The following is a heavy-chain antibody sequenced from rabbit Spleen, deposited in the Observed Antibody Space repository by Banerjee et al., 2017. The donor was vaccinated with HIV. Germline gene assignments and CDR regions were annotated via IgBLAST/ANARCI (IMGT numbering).Heavy chain of an antibody. CDR2: IDPVFATT. V-gene: IGHV1S40*01. J-gene: IGHJ6*01. CDR1: GFSFSVSDW. Sequence: QSLEESGGDLVKPGASLTLTCTASGFSFSVSDWIYWVRQAPGKGLEWIGYIDPVFATTYYASWAKGRFTISKASSTTVTLQMTSLTAADTATYFCARDSGSSFSSYGMDLWGPGTLVTVS. D-gene: IGHD8-1*01. CDR3: ARDSGSSFSSYGMDL.